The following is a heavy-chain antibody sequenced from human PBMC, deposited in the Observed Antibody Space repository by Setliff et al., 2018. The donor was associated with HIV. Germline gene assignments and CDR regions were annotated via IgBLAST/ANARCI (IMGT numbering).Heavy chain of an antibody. V-gene: IGHV4-30-4*08. J-gene: IGHJ4*02. CDR2: IYYSGST. CDR1: GGSMSSGDYY. CDR3: ARRGAYGYDYFDY. Sequence: LSLTCTVSGGSMSSGDYYWSWVRQHPGKGLEWIGYIYYSGSTYYNPSLKSRVTLSVDTSKNQFSLKLTSVTAADTAVYYCARRGAYGYDYFDYWGPGTLVTVSS. D-gene: IGHD5-12*01.